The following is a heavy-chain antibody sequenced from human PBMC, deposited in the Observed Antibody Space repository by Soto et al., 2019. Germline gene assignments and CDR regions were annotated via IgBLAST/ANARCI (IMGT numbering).Heavy chain of an antibody. V-gene: IGHV3-30*03. CDR3: ARDIFRGDWNYPADYYYGMDV. Sequence: QPGGSLRLSCAASGFTFSSYGMHWVRQAPGKGLEWVAVISYDGSNKYYADSVKGRFTISRDNSKSTLYLQMNSLRAEDTAVYYCARDIFRGDWNYPADYYYGMDVWGQGTTVTVSS. CDR2: ISYDGSNK. D-gene: IGHD1-7*01. CDR1: GFTFSSYG. J-gene: IGHJ6*02.